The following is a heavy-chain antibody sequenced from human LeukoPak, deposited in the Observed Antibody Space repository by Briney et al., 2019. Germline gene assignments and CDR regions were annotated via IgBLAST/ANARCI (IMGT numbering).Heavy chain of an antibody. D-gene: IGHD3-3*01. CDR1: GGSISSYY. CDR2: IYYSGST. Sequence: KPSETLSLTCTVSGGSISSYYWRWIRQPPGKGLEWIGYIYYSGSTNYNPSLKSRVTISVDTSKNQFSLKLSSVTAADTAVYYCAGVGYDFRHDYWGQGTLVTVSS. J-gene: IGHJ4*02. V-gene: IGHV4-59*01. CDR3: AGVGYDFRHDY.